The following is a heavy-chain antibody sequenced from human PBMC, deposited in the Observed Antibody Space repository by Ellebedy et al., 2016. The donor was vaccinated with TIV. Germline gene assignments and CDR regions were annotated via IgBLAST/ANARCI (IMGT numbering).Heavy chain of an antibody. Sequence: AASVQVSCKASGYTFTTYAIHRARQAPGQRPEGMGWINVGIGNTKYSENFEGRVTITTDTSASTAYMELSSMRSEDTAVYYCARRFDIVTGSCPGEYYGLDIWGQGTTVTVSS. CDR2: INVGIGNT. D-gene: IGHD3-9*01. CDR1: GYTFTTYA. CDR3: ARRFDIVTGSCPGEYYGLDI. V-gene: IGHV1-3*01. J-gene: IGHJ6*02.